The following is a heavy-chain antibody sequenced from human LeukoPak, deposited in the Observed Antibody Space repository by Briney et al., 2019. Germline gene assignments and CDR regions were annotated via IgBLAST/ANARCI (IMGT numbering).Heavy chain of an antibody. Sequence: PGGSLRLSCAASGFTFSSYSMNWVRQAPGKGLEWVAVISYDGSNKYYADSVKGRFTISRDNSKNTLYLQMNSLRAEDTAVYYCARDALHMVRGEVSARWYWGQGTLVTVSS. J-gene: IGHJ4*02. V-gene: IGHV3-30*03. CDR1: GFTFSSYS. CDR3: ARDALHMVRGEVSARWY. CDR2: ISYDGSNK. D-gene: IGHD3-10*01.